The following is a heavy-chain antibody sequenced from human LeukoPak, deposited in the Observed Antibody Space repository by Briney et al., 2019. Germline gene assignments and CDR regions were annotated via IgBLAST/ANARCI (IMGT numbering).Heavy chain of an antibody. CDR2: ISSSGSTI. CDR1: GFTFSSYE. CDR3: ARQILSEPDY. D-gene: IGHD2-15*01. J-gene: IGHJ4*02. V-gene: IGHV3-48*03. Sequence: PGGSLRLSCAASGFTFSSYEMNWVRQAPGKGLEWVSYISSSGSTIYYADSVKGRFTISRDNAKNSLYLQMNSLRAEGTAVYYCARQILSEPDYWGQGTLVTVSS.